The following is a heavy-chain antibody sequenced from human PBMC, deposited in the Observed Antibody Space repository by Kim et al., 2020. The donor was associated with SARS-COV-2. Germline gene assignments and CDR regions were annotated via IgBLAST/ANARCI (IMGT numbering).Heavy chain of an antibody. CDR3: TTDQHVGRFFVVY. V-gene: IGHV3-15*01. Sequence: GGSLRLSCAASGFTFSNAWMSWVRQAPGKGLEWVGRIKSKTDGGTTDYAAPVKGRFTISRDDSKNTLYLQMNSLKTEDTAVYYCTTDQHVGRFFVVYWGQGTLVTVSS. D-gene: IGHD3-3*01. CDR2: IKSKTDGGTT. CDR1: GFTFSNAW. J-gene: IGHJ4*02.